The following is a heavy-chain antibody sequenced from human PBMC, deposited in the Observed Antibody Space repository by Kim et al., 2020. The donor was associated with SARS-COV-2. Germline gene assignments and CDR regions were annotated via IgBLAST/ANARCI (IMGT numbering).Heavy chain of an antibody. CDR1: GGSISSSNW. J-gene: IGHJ4*02. Sequence: SETLSLTCAVSGGSISSSNWWSWVRQPPGKGLEWIGEIYHSGSTNYNPSLKSRVTISVDKSKNQFSLKLSSVTAADTAVYYCARDNMHSGQSYDSSGYLVYYFDYWGQGTLVTVSS. CDR3: ARDNMHSGQSYDSSGYLVYYFDY. V-gene: IGHV4-4*02. CDR2: IYHSGST. D-gene: IGHD3-22*01.